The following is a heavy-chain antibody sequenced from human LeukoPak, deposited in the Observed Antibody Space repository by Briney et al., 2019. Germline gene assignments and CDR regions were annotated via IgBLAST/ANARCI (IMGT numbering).Heavy chain of an antibody. CDR3: ARDRLLYSAFDV. CDR2: ISRIGNTK. J-gene: IGHJ3*01. Sequence: GGSLRLSCTASGFIFGDYYMAWVRQAPGKGLEWISYISRIGNTKYDAGSVKGRFIVSRDNAKNSLYLQMNNLRDDDTAVYYCARDRLLYSAFDVWGQGTMVTVSS. V-gene: IGHV3-11*04. CDR1: GFIFGDYY. D-gene: IGHD1-26*01.